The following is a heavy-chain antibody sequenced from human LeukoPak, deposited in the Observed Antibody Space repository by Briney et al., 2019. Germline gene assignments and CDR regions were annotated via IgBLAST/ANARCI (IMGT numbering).Heavy chain of an antibody. CDR3: STAKFDY. CDR2: ISISGTI. Sequence: SGRSLRLSCAASGLTLSGYSMNWVRQAPGKGLEWVSHISISGTIYYADSVKGRFTISRDNAKNSVYLQMNNLRVEDTAVYYCSTAKFDYWGQGTLVTVSS. V-gene: IGHV3-48*01. J-gene: IGHJ4*02. CDR1: GLTLSGYS.